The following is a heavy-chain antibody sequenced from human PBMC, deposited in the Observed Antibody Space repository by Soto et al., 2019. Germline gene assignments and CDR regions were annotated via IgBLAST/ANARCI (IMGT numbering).Heavy chain of an antibody. CDR3: ARVSRLFVVVVAAKGWFDP. V-gene: IGHV4-34*01. CDR2: INHSGST. J-gene: IGHJ5*02. Sequence: PSETLSLTCAAYGGSFSGYYWSWIRQPPGKGLEWIGEINHSGSTNYNPSLKSRVTISVDTSKNQFSLKLSSVTAADTAVYYCARVSRLFVVVVAAKGWFDPWGQGTLVTVSS. D-gene: IGHD2-15*01. CDR1: GGSFSGYY.